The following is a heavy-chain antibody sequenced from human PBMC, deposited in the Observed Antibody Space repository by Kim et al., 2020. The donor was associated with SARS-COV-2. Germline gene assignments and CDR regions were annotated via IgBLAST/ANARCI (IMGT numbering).Heavy chain of an antibody. CDR2: IKTTV. D-gene: IGHD2-8*01. Sequence: GGSLRLSCVASGFTLSDAWMTWVRQAPGKGLEWVGRIKTTVDYAAPVKGRFIISRDDSRNILYLQMNSLQTDDTAVYYCAKLLRGLPDRYANWFDSWGQGTLVTVSS. CDR3: AKLLRGLPDRYANWFDS. J-gene: IGHJ5*01. CDR1: GFTLSDAW. V-gene: IGHV3-72*01.